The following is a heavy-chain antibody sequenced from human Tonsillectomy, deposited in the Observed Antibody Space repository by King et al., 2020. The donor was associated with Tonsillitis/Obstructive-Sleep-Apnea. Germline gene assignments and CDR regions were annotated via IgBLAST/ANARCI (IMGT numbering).Heavy chain of an antibody. V-gene: IGHV3-48*02. CDR2: ISSSSSTM. D-gene: IGHD6-13*01. CDR1: GFTFSSYS. CDR3: VRDIGSSSWLNWFDA. J-gene: IGHJ5*02. Sequence: VQLVESEGGLVQPGGSLRLSCAASGFTFSSYSMNWVRQAPGKGLEWISYISSSSSTMYYADSVKGRFTISRDNAKNSLYLQMNSLRDEDTAVYYCVRDIGSSSWLNWFDAWGQGTLVTVSS.